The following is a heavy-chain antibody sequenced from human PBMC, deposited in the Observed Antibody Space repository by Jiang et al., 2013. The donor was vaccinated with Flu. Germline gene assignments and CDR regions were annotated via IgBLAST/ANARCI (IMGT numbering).Heavy chain of an antibody. CDR2: IYWDDDR. J-gene: IGHJ5*02. CDR1: GFSLSTSGMR. CDR3: AHIAPISAVVIIPSWFDA. D-gene: IGHD3-3*01. V-gene: IGHV2-5*08. Sequence: KPTQTLTLTCTFSGFSLSTSGMRVSWIRQPPGKALEWLALIYWDDDRRFNPSLTSRLTITKEISKNQVVLRMTNMDPGETATYYCAHIAPISAVVIIPSWFDAWGQGIPGHPSPQ.